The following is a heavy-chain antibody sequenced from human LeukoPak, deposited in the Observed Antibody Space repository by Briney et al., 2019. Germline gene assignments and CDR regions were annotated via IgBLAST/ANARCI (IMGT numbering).Heavy chain of an antibody. CDR1: GGTFSSYA. V-gene: IGHV1-69*13. CDR2: IIPIFGTA. D-gene: IGHD1-7*01. J-gene: IGHJ5*02. Sequence: GASVKVSCKASGGTFSSYAISWVRQAPGQGLEWMGGIIPIFGTANHAQKFQGRVTITADESTSTAYMELSSLRSEDTAVYYCARVRNYEDRWWFDPWGQGTLVTVSS. CDR3: ARVRNYEDRWWFDP.